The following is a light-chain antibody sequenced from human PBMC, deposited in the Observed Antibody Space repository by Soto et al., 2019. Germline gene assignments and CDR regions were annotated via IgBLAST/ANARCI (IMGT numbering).Light chain of an antibody. J-gene: IGKJ1*01. V-gene: IGKV1-12*01. Sequence: IQMTQSPSSVSASVGDRVILTCRASQRISSWLAWYHQRPGKAPKLLIYATSTLETGVPSRFSGSGSGRDFTLTIISLQPEDLGTYFCQQANSVPWTFGQGTKVEVK. CDR2: ATS. CDR3: QQANSVPWT. CDR1: QRISSW.